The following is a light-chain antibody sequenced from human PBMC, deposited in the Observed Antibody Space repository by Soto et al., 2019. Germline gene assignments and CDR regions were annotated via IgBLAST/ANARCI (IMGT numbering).Light chain of an antibody. CDR2: DAY. CDR1: QSVGSY. V-gene: IGKV3-11*01. Sequence: EIVLIQSPATLSLSPGERATLSCRASQSVGSYLAWYQHKPGQAPRLLISDAYNRATGIPARFSGSGSETDFSLTISSLEPEDSAVYYCQQRSNWPSLTFGGGTKLEIK. CDR3: QQRSNWPSLT. J-gene: IGKJ4*01.